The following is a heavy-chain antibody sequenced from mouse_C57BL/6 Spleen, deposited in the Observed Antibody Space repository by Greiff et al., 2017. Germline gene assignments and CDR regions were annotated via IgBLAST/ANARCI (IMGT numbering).Heavy chain of an antibody. CDR1: GFTFSDYG. CDR3: ARRLYAMDY. Sequence: EVQLVESGGGLVKPGASLKLSCAASGFTFSDYGMHWVRQAPEKGLEWVAYISSGSSTIYYADTVKGRFTISRDNAKNTLFLQMTSLRSEDTAMYYCARRLYAMDYWGQGTSVTVSS. V-gene: IGHV5-17*01. J-gene: IGHJ4*01. CDR2: ISSGSSTI. D-gene: IGHD3-2*02.